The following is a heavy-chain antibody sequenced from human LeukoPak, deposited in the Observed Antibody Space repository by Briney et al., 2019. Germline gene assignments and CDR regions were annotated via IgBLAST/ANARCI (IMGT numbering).Heavy chain of an antibody. CDR2: IYYSGST. J-gene: IGHJ4*02. Sequence: PSETLSLTCAVYGGSFSGYYWGWIRQPPGKGLEWIGSIYYSGSTYYNPSLKSRVTISVDTSKNQFSLKLSSVTAADTAVYYCATYLGYCSSTSCYAGFDYWGQGTLVTVSS. CDR1: GGSFSGYY. V-gene: IGHV4-34*01. D-gene: IGHD2-2*01. CDR3: ATYLGYCSSTSCYAGFDY.